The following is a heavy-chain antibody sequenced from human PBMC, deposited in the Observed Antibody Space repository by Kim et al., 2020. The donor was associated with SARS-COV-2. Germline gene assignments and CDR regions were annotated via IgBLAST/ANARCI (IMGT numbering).Heavy chain of an antibody. V-gene: IGHV1-3*01. Sequence: KFQGRVTITRDTAASAAYMELSSLRSEDTAVYYCARGYSSSWYYYYGMDVWGQGTTVTVSS. CDR3: ARGYSSSWYYYYGMDV. D-gene: IGHD6-13*01. J-gene: IGHJ6*02.